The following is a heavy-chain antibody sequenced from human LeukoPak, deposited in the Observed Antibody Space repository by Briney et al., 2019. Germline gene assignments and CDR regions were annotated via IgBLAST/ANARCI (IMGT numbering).Heavy chain of an antibody. V-gene: IGHV1-46*01. CDR1: GYTFTSYY. D-gene: IGHD2-15*01. CDR3: ARDTYCSGGSCPNDAFDI. Sequence: GASVKVSCKASGYTFTSYYMHWVRQAPGQGLEWMGIINPSGGSTSYAQKFQGRVTMTRDTSTSTVYMELSSLRSEGTAVYYCARDTYCSGGSCPNDAFDIWGQGTMVTVSS. J-gene: IGHJ3*02. CDR2: INPSGGST.